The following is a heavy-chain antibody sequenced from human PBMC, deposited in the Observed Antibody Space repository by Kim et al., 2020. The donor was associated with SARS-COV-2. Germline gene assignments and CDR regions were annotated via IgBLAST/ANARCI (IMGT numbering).Heavy chain of an antibody. CDR2: IYYSGSN. J-gene: IGHJ6*01. CDR3: ARVTYDILNGYYPNYYG. Sequence: SETLSLTCTVSGGSVCSGSYYWSWIRQPPGKGLEWIGYIYYSGSNNYNPFLKSRVTISVDTSKNQFSLKLSSVTAAATAVYYCARVTYDILNGYYPNYYG. V-gene: IGHV4-61*01. CDR1: GGSVCSGSYY. D-gene: IGHD3-9*01.